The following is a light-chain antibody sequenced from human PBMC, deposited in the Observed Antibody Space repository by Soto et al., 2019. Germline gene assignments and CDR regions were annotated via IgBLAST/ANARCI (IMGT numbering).Light chain of an antibody. V-gene: IGKV3-15*01. Sequence: EIVMTQSPTTLSVSPGERATLSCRASQSVRDNLAWYQQKPGQAPRLLIYGASTRATGITARFSGSGSGTEFNLTISSLQSEDFAVYYCQYYDSWPPLFGPGTKVDIK. J-gene: IGKJ3*01. CDR3: QYYDSWPPL. CDR2: GAS. CDR1: QSVRDN.